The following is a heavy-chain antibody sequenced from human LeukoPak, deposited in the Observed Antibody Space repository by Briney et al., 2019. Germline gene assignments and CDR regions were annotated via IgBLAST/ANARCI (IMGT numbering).Heavy chain of an antibody. CDR3: TRDKSYGSGNFYPFDY. V-gene: IGHV3-30*03. D-gene: IGHD3-10*01. CDR1: GFTSNSYG. Sequence: GGSLRLSCAASGFTSNSYGMHWVRQGPGKGLEWVAIISYDGSNKDYGDSVKGRFTISRDNSKNTLYLQMNSLTIEDTAVYYCTRDKSYGSGNFYPFDYWGRGTLVTVSS. J-gene: IGHJ4*02. CDR2: ISYDGSNK.